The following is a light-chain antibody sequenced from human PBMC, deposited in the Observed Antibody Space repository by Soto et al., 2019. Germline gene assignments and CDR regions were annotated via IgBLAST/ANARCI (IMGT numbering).Light chain of an antibody. V-gene: IGLV2-14*01. Sequence: QSVLAQPSSVSGSPGQSITISCTGTGTDVGGYNYVSWYQHHPGKGPKLIIYEVSNRPSGVSDRFSGSKSGNKASLIISNLEAEDESGYYCGSYTSTDTPFVFGTGTKVTVL. CDR1: GTDVGGYNY. CDR2: EVS. CDR3: GSYTSTDTPFV. J-gene: IGLJ1*01.